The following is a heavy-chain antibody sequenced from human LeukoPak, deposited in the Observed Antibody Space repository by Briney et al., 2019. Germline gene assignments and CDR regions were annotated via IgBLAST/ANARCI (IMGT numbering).Heavy chain of an antibody. D-gene: IGHD6-13*01. J-gene: IGHJ4*02. CDR3: ARVPDSSSWYRTYYFDY. Sequence: ASVRVSCKASGYTFTSYYMHWVRQAPGQGLEWMGIINPSGGSTSYAQKFQGRVTMTRDTSTSTVYMELSSLRSEDTAVYYCARVPDSSSWYRTYYFDYWGQGTLVTVSS. V-gene: IGHV1-46*01. CDR2: INPSGGST. CDR1: GYTFTSYY.